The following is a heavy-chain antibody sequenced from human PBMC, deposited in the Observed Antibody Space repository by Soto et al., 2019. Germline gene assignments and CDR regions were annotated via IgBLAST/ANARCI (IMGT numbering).Heavy chain of an antibody. Sequence: QVQLVQSGAEVKKPGSSVKVSCKASGGTFSSYAISWVRQAPGQGLEWMGGIIPSFGTANYAQKFQGRVTITADESTSTAYMELSSLRAEDTAGYYCARVRDIVVVPAAGEENYDYGMDVWGQGTTVTVSS. CDR2: IIPSFGTA. V-gene: IGHV1-69*01. J-gene: IGHJ6*02. CDR1: GGTFSSYA. D-gene: IGHD2-2*01. CDR3: ARVRDIVVVPAAGEENYDYGMDV.